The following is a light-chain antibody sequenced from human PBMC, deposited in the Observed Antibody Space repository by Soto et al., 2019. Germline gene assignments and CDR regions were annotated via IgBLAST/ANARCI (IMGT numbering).Light chain of an antibody. J-gene: IGKJ2*01. V-gene: IGKV3-20*01. CDR3: QQYGSSPPYT. CDR2: GSS. CDR1: QTVSGNY. Sequence: EIVLTQSPGILSLSPGERATLSCMASQTVSGNYLAWYQPKPGQSPRLLIYGSSDRATGIPDRFSGSGSGTDFTLTINRLEPEDFAEYDCQQYGSSPPYTFGQGTKLEI.